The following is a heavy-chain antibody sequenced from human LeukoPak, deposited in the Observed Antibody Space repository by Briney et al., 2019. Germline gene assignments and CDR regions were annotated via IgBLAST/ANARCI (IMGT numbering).Heavy chain of an antibody. D-gene: IGHD2/OR15-2a*01. CDR3: ASQQSFHYYYMDV. CDR1: GFTFNTYW. V-gene: IGHV3-74*01. Sequence: GGSLRLSCAASGFTFNTYWMHWVRQAPGKGLVWVSCINADGSSTSYADSMKGRFTISRDNAKNTLYLQMNSLRAEDTAVYYCASQQSFHYYYMDVWGKGTTVTVSS. J-gene: IGHJ6*03. CDR2: INADGSST.